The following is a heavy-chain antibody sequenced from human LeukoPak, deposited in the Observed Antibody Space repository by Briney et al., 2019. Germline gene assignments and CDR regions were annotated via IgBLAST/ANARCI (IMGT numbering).Heavy chain of an antibody. CDR1: GYSFTSYW. J-gene: IGHJ4*02. D-gene: IGHD1-26*01. CDR2: IYPGDSDT. Sequence: GESLKISLKGSGYSFTSYWIGWVRQMPGKGLEWMGIIYPGDSDTRYSPSFQGQVLISADKSIRAAYLQWSSLKASDTAMYYCARRRGSWGFDYWGQGTLVTVSS. V-gene: IGHV5-51*01. CDR3: ARRRGSWGFDY.